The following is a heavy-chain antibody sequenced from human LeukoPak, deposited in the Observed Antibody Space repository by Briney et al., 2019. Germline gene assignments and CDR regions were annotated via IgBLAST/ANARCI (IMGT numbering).Heavy chain of an antibody. CDR3: ARSLPRAVVVVAATLDTDAFDI. CDR2: IYTSGST. D-gene: IGHD2-15*01. CDR1: GGSISSYY. V-gene: IGHV4-4*07. J-gene: IGHJ3*02. Sequence: PPETLSLTCTVSGGSISSYYWSWIRQPAGKGLEWIGRIYTSGSTNYNPSLKSRVTMSVDTSKNQFSLKLSSVTAADTAVYYCARSLPRAVVVVAATLDTDAFDIWGQGTMVTVSS.